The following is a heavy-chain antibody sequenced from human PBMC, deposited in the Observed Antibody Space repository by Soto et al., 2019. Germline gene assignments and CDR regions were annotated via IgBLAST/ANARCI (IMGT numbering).Heavy chain of an antibody. Sequence: GGSLRLSCAASGFTFSSYSMNWVRQAPGKGLEWVSAISGSGGSTYYADSVKGRFTISRDNSKNTLYLQMNSLRAEDTAVYYCAKSRDTIPNFDYWGQGTLVTVSS. V-gene: IGHV3-23*01. D-gene: IGHD5-18*01. CDR3: AKSRDTIPNFDY. J-gene: IGHJ4*02. CDR2: ISGSGGST. CDR1: GFTFSSYS.